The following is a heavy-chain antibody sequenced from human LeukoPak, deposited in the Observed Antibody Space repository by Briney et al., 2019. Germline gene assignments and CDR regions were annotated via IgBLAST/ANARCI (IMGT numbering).Heavy chain of an antibody. CDR3: AKDSTRYCSSTSCPPDV. J-gene: IGHJ6*02. D-gene: IGHD2-2*01. CDR2: ISYDGSNK. Sequence: GALRLSCVASGFPFSSYWMTWVRQAPGKGLEWVAVISYDGSNKYYADSVKGRFTISRDNSKNTLYLQMNSLRAEDTAVYYCAKDSTRYCSSTSCPPDVWGQGTTVTVSS. V-gene: IGHV3-30*18. CDR1: GFPFSSYW.